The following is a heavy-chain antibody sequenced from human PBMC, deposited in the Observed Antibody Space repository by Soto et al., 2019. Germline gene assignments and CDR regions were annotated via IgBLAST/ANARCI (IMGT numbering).Heavy chain of an antibody. CDR2: ISGSGGST. Sequence: PGGSLRLSCAASGFTFSSYAMSWVRQAPGKGLEWVSVISGSGGSTNYADSVKGRFTISRDNSKNTLFLQMNSLRPEDTAMYYCAKVRETNMNMNFDSWGQGTLVTVSS. V-gene: IGHV3-23*01. CDR1: GFTFSSYA. J-gene: IGHJ4*02. D-gene: IGHD3-16*01. CDR3: AKVRETNMNMNFDS.